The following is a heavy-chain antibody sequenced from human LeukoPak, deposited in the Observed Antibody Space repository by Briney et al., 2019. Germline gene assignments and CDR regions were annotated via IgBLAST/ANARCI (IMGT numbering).Heavy chain of an antibody. CDR1: GYTLTGYY. CDR2: INPNSGGT. Sequence: ASVKVSCKASGYTLTGYYMHWVRQAPGQGLEWMGWINPNSGGTNYAQKFQGRVTMTRDTSISTAYMELSRLRSDDTAVYYCARDIGEQQLAIDYWGQGTLVTVSS. D-gene: IGHD6-13*01. CDR3: ARDIGEQQLAIDY. V-gene: IGHV1-2*02. J-gene: IGHJ4*02.